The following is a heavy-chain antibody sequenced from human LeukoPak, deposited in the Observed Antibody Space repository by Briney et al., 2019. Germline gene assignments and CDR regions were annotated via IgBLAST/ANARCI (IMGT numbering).Heavy chain of an antibody. D-gene: IGHD6-6*01. CDR1: GFTFSSYS. J-gene: IGHJ3*02. CDR3: AREYSSSSGRALDI. Sequence: PGGSLRLSCAASGFTFSSYSINWVRQAPGKGLEWVSYISSSGSTIYYADSVKGRFTISRDNAKNSLYLQMNSPRAEDTAVYYCAREYSSSSGRALDIWGQGTMVTV. V-gene: IGHV3-48*01. CDR2: ISSSGSTI.